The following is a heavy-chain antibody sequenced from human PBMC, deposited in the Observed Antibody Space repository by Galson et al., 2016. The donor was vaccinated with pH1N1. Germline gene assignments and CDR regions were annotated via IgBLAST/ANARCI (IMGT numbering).Heavy chain of an antibody. Sequence: PALVKPTQTLTLTCTFSGFSLSTNGVGVGWIRQPPGKALEWLAVIYWNDDTRYSPSLKSRLTITKDTSKKQVVLTMTSMDPVDTATYYCAHNNYGDYVNWFDPGGQGTLVTVSS. D-gene: IGHD4-17*01. V-gene: IGHV2-5*01. CDR2: IYWNDDT. CDR1: GFSLSTNGVG. J-gene: IGHJ5*02. CDR3: AHNNYGDYVNWFDP.